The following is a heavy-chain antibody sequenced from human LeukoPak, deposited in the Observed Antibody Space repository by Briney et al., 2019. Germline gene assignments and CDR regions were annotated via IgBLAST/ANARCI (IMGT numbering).Heavy chain of an antibody. V-gene: IGHV4-59*08. J-gene: IGHJ4*02. CDR2: VYYTGRT. CDR3: ARLTEGW. Sequence: SATRSLTCIVFGGSIGSNYWSWVGQTPGKGLDWIGYVYYTGRTNYNPSLKGRVTIFVDTSKNQYSLKLRSVTAADTAVYCCARLTEGWWGQGALVTVSS. CDR1: GGSIGSNY. D-gene: IGHD2-15*01.